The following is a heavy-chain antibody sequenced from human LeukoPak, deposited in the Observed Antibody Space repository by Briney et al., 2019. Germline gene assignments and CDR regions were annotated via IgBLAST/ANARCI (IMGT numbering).Heavy chain of an antibody. D-gene: IGHD6-19*01. CDR2: ISGSGGST. CDR1: GFTFSSYA. J-gene: IGHJ4*02. V-gene: IGHV3-23*01. Sequence: TGGSLRLSCAASGFTFSSYAMSWVRQAPGKGLEWVSAISGSGGSTCYADSVKGRFTISRDNSKNTLYLQMNSLRAEDTAVYYCAKDLFSGWYSGFDYWGQGTLVTVSS. CDR3: AKDLFSGWYSGFDY.